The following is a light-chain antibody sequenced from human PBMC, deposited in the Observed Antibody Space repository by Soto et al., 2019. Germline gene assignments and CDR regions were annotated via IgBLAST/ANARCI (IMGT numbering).Light chain of an antibody. CDR1: QSVSSSY. J-gene: IGKJ4*01. Sequence: EIVLTQSPGTLSLSPGERATLSCRASQSVSSSYLAWYQQKPGQAPRLLIYGASSRATGIPDRFRGSGSGTDCTLTISRLELEDVAVYYCQQYGSSPLTFGGGAKVVIK. CDR2: GAS. CDR3: QQYGSSPLT. V-gene: IGKV3-20*01.